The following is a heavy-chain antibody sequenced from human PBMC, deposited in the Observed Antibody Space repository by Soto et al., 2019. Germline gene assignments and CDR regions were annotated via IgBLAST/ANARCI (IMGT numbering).Heavy chain of an antibody. V-gene: IGHV2-5*02. CDR2: VYWDDDR. CDR3: AHTQLTTAANAFDV. J-gene: IGHJ3*01. D-gene: IGHD1-1*01. Sequence: QITLKESGPTLVKPTQALTLTCSFSGFSLTTLGVGVGWVRQPPGKALEWLALVYWDDDRQYSPSLKSRLTITKDTSKSQVVLRMTNMDPVDTGTYYCAHTQLTTAANAFDVWGQGTIVTVSS. CDR1: GFSLTTLGVG.